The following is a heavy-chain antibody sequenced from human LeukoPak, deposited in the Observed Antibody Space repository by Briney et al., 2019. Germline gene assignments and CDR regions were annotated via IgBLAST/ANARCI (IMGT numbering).Heavy chain of an antibody. CDR1: GFTFSSYS. Sequence: GGSLRLSCAASGFTFSSYSMNWVRQAPGKGLEWVSSISSSSSYIYYADSVKGRFTISRDNAKNSLYLQMNSLRAEDTAVYCCARDGRGSSWYPNWFDPWGQGTLVTVSS. J-gene: IGHJ5*02. V-gene: IGHV3-21*01. D-gene: IGHD6-13*01. CDR2: ISSSSSYI. CDR3: ARDGRGSSWYPNWFDP.